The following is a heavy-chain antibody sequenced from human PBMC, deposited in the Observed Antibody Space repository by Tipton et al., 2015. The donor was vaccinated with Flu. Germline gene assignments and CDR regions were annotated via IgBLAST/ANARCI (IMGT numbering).Heavy chain of an antibody. CDR1: GFIFSDYW. D-gene: IGHD2-8*01. J-gene: IGHJ4*02. CDR2: VNGDGSGT. CDR3: ASLGNAY. V-gene: IGHV3-7*01. Sequence: SLRLSCAASGFIFSDYWMAWVRQAPGKGLEWVATVNGDGSGTYYVESVKGRFTISRDNAKSSLYLQLNSLRVEDTAVYYCASLGNAYWGQGTLVTVSS.